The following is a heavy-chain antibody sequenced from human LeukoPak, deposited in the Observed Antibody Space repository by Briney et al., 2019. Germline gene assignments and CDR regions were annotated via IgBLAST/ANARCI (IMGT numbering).Heavy chain of an antibody. Sequence: GGSLRLSCAASGFTFSSYSMNWVRQAPGKGLEGVSYISSSSSTIYYADSVKGRFTISRDNAKNSLYLQMNSLRAEDTAVYYCARGARAKIDAFDIWGQGTMVTVSS. D-gene: IGHD3-16*01. CDR2: ISSSSSTI. J-gene: IGHJ3*02. V-gene: IGHV3-48*01. CDR3: ARGARAKIDAFDI. CDR1: GFTFSSYS.